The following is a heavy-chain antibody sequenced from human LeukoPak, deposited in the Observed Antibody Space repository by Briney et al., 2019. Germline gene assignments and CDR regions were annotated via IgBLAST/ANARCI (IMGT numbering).Heavy chain of an antibody. D-gene: IGHD3-10*01. J-gene: IGHJ4*02. CDR3: ARDQGMTMVDY. Sequence: ASVKVSCKASGYTFTSYYMHWARQAPGQGLEWMGIINPSGGSTSYAQKFQGRVTMTRDTSTSTVYMELSSLRSEDTAVYYCARDQGMTMVDYWGQGTLVTVSS. V-gene: IGHV1-46*01. CDR1: GYTFTSYY. CDR2: INPSGGST.